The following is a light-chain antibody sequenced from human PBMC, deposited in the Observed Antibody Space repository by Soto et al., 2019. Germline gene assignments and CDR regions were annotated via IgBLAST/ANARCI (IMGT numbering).Light chain of an antibody. CDR2: EVS. J-gene: IGKJ5*01. CDR1: QSLLHITGETF. CDR3: MQRTQLTPT. V-gene: IGKV2D-29*02. Sequence: DVVMTQSPLSLSVNPGQPASISCKSIQSLLHITGETFLFWYLQKPGQYPQLXIYEVSTRVSGVPDRFSGSGSGTDFKLEISRVETDDVGIYECMQRTQLTPTVGQGTRREIK.